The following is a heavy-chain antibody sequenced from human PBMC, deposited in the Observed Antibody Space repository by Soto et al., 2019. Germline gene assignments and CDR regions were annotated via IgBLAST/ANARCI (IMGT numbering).Heavy chain of an antibody. CDR2: IYYSGST. Sequence: SETLSLTCTVSGGSISSYYWSWIRQPPGKGLEWVGYIYYSGSTNYNPFLKSLITISVDTSKNQFSLKLSAVTAADTAVYYCTRFAHSVAETDFDYWGQGTLVTVSS. CDR1: GGSISSYY. J-gene: IGHJ4*02. CDR3: TRFAHSVAETDFDY. V-gene: IGHV4-59*01. D-gene: IGHD2-15*01.